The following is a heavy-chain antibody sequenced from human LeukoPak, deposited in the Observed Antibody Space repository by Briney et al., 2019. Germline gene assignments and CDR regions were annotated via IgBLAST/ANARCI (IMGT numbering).Heavy chain of an antibody. D-gene: IGHD4-23*01. Sequence: SETLSLTCAVYGGSFSGYYWSWIRQPPGKGLEWIGEINHSGSTNYNPSLKSRVTISVDTSKNQFSLKLSSVTAADTAVYYCARLDYGGNSGFDPWGQGTLVTVSS. CDR1: GGSFSGYY. V-gene: IGHV4-34*01. J-gene: IGHJ5*02. CDR3: ARLDYGGNSGFDP. CDR2: INHSGST.